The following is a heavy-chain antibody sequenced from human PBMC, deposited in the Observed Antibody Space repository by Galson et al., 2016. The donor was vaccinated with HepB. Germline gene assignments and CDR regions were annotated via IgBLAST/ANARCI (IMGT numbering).Heavy chain of an antibody. J-gene: IGHJ3*01. CDR1: GFTFSRSG. V-gene: IGHV3-48*02. D-gene: IGHD6-6*01. Sequence: SLRLSCAGSGFTFSRSGLNWVRQAPGKGLQWVSYISSSISTIYYADSVKGRFTISRDNAKNSVYLQMNSLRDDDTGVYYCARELVRSAFDLWGQGTLVTVSS. CDR3: ARELVRSAFDL. CDR2: ISSSISTI.